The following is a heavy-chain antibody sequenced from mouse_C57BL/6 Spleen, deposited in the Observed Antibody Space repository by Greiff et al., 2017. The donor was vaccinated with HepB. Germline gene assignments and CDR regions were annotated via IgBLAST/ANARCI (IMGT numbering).Heavy chain of an antibody. D-gene: IGHD1-1*02. Sequence: QVQLQQSGAELVRPGASVTLSCKASGYTFTDYEMHWVKQTPVHGLEWIGAIDPETGGTAYNQKFKGKAILTADKSSSTAYMQLSSMTSEDSAVDFCARRGYGYFDYWGQGTTLTVSS. CDR3: ARRGYGYFDY. J-gene: IGHJ2*01. V-gene: IGHV1-15*01. CDR2: IDPETGGT. CDR1: GYTFTDYE.